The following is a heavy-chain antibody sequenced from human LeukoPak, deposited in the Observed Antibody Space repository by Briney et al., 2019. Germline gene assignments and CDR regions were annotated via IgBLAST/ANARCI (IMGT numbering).Heavy chain of an antibody. CDR2: IYTSGST. V-gene: IGHV4-4*07. CDR1: GGSISSYC. CDR3: ARAGFSYYDSSGYYLLDAFDI. J-gene: IGHJ3*02. D-gene: IGHD3-22*01. Sequence: PSETLSLTCTVSGGSISSYCCSWIRQPAGKGLEWIGRIYTSGSTNYNPSLKSRVTMSVDTSKSQFSLKLSSVTAADTAVYYCARAGFSYYDSSGYYLLDAFDIWGQGTMVTVSS.